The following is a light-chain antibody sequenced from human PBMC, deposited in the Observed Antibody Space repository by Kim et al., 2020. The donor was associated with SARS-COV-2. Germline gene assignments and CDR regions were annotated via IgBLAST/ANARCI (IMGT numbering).Light chain of an antibody. CDR3: SSYAGGNNYV. CDR1: YSDVGGSDY. Sequence: QSALAQPPSASASPGQSVTISCTGTYSDVGGSDYVSWYQQHPGRAPKLIIYEVIKRPSGVPDRFSGSKSGNTASLTVSGLQADDEADYYCSSYAGGNNYVFGTGTRSPS. J-gene: IGLJ1*01. V-gene: IGLV2-8*01. CDR2: EVI.